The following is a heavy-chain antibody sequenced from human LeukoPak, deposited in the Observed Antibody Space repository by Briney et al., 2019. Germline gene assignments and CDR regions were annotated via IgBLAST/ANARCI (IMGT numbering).Heavy chain of an antibody. J-gene: IGHJ4*02. CDR3: AKDRYCSGGSCYRGLRY. Sequence: GGSLRLSCAASGFTFSSHAMSWVRQAPGKGLEWVSAISGSGGSTYYADSVKGRFTISRDNSKNTLYLQMNSLRAEDTAVYYCAKDRYCSGGSCYRGLRYWGQGTLVTVSS. V-gene: IGHV3-23*01. CDR2: ISGSGGST. D-gene: IGHD2-15*01. CDR1: GFTFSSHA.